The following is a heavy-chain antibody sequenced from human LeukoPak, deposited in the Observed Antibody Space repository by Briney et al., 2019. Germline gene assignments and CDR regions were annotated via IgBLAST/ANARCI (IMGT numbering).Heavy chain of an antibody. CDR1: GYTFTSYG. CDR3: ARDQENYYDSSGSYYFDY. D-gene: IGHD3-22*01. J-gene: IGHJ4*02. CDR2: ISAYNGNT. V-gene: IGHV1-18*01. Sequence: ASVKVSCKASGYTFTSYGISWVRQAPGQGLEWMGWISAYNGNTNYAQKLQGRVTMTTDTSTSTAFMELRSLRSDDTAVYYCARDQENYYDSSGSYYFDYWGQGTLVTVSS.